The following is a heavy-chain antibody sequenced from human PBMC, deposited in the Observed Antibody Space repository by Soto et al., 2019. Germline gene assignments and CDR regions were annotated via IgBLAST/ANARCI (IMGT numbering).Heavy chain of an antibody. CDR3: AREDCSSTSCYYVY. CDR1: GFTFSSYG. Sequence: QVQLVESGGGVVQPGRSLRLSCAASGFTFSSYGMHWVRQAPGKGLEWVAVIRYDGSNKYYADSVKGRFTISRDNSKNTLYLQMNSLRAEDTAVYYCAREDCSSTSCYYVYWGQGTLVTVSS. D-gene: IGHD2-2*01. J-gene: IGHJ4*02. CDR2: IRYDGSNK. V-gene: IGHV3-33*01.